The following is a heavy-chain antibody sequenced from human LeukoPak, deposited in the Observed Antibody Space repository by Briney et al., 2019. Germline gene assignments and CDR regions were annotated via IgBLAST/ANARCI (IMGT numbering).Heavy chain of an antibody. CDR1: GYTFTSYD. J-gene: IGHJ5*02. D-gene: IGHD3-10*01. CDR3: ARGRSYYGSGSYYKLSHWFDP. Sequence: ASVKVSCEASGYTFTSYDINWARQATGQGLEWMGWMNPNSGNTGYAQKFQGRVTMTRNTSISTAYMELSSLRSEDTAVYYCARGRSYYGSGSYYKLSHWFDPWGQGTLVTVSS. V-gene: IGHV1-8*01. CDR2: MNPNSGNT.